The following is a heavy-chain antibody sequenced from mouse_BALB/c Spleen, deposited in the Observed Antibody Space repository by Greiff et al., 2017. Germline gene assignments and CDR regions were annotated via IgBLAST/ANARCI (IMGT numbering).Heavy chain of an antibody. D-gene: IGHD1-1*01. J-gene: IGHJ1*01. V-gene: IGHV5-4*02. Sequence: EVQLVESGGGLVKPGGSLKLSCAASGFTFSDYYMYWVRQTPEKRLEWVATISDGGSYTYYPDSVKGRFTISRDNAKNNLYLQMSSLKSEDTAMYYCARDHHYGSSSWYFDVWGAGTTVTVSS. CDR2: ISDGGSYT. CDR3: ARDHHYGSSSWYFDV. CDR1: GFTFSDYY.